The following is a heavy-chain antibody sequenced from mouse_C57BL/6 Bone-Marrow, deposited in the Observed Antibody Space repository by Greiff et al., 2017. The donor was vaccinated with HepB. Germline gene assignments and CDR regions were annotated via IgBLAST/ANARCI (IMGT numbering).Heavy chain of an antibody. D-gene: IGHD3-2*02. J-gene: IGHJ4*01. V-gene: IGHV1-26*01. Sequence: EVQLQQSGPELVKPGASVKISCKASGYTFTDYYMNWVKQSHGKSLEWIGDINPNNGGTSYNQKCKGKATLTVDKSSSTAYMQLLSLTSEDSAVYYCARKLGSQANAMDYWGQGTSVTVSS. CDR1: GYTFTDYY. CDR2: INPNNGGT. CDR3: ARKLGSQANAMDY.